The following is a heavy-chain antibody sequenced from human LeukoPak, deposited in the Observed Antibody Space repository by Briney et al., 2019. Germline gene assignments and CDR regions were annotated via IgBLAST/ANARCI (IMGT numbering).Heavy chain of an antibody. D-gene: IGHD4/OR15-4a*01. Sequence: PSETLSLTCNVYGASIFNYYWSWIRQAPGKGLEWIGYVHHSGRTNSNPSLGSRVTMSVDTSTSQLSLNLTSATTADTAVYFCARDLRAKYWGRGTLVFVSS. CDR1: GASIFNYY. J-gene: IGHJ1*01. CDR3: ARDLRAKY. V-gene: IGHV4-59*01. CDR2: VHHSGRT.